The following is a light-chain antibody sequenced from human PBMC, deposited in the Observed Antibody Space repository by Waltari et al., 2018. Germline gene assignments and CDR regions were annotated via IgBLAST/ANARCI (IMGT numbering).Light chain of an antibody. CDR3: QQYGTSSQWA. CDR1: QSVSMKK. J-gene: IGKJ1*01. Sequence: YTASQSVSMKKSAWCQQKPGQAPRILIFCASTRATSIPDSFSGSGSGTDFTLTISRLEPADVAVSYCQQYGTSSQWAFGQGTKVEI. CDR2: CAS. V-gene: IGKV3-20*01.